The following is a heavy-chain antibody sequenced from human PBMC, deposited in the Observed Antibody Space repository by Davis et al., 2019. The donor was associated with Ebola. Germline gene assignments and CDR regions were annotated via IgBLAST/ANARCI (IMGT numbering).Heavy chain of an antibody. D-gene: IGHD6-19*01. CDR3: ARDPPSGGVDY. CDR2: IYYSGST. J-gene: IGHJ4*02. V-gene: IGHV4-39*07. Sequence: PSETLSLTCTVSGGSISSSSYYWGWIRQPPGKGLEWIGSIYYSGSTYYNPSLKSRVTISVDTSKNQFSLKLSSVTAADTAVYYCARDPPSGGVDYWGQGTLVTVSS. CDR1: GGSISSSSYY.